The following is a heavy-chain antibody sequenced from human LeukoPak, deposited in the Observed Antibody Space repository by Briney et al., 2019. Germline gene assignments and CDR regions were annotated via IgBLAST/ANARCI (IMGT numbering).Heavy chain of an antibody. Sequence: GESLKIFCNTSGYSFTTYWIGWVRQMPGTGLEWVGAIYPDESDNRYSPSFQGQVVISADRSIRTAYLQWNTLKTSDTAMYYCVRQRGASGTINHFDPWGQGTLVTVSS. D-gene: IGHD3-10*01. CDR2: IYPDESDN. V-gene: IGHV5-51*01. J-gene: IGHJ5*02. CDR1: GYSFTTYW. CDR3: VRQRGASGTINHFDP.